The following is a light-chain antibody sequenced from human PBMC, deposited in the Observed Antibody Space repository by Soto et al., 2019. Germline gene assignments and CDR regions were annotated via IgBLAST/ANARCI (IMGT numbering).Light chain of an antibody. J-gene: IGKJ2*01. Sequence: EIVMTQSPASLSVSPGETATLSCRASQSISNSLAWYQQKPGQAPSLLIYGASTRATGIPARFSGSGSGTEFTLTISSLQPEDSALYYCQQYNNWPPRTFGEGTKVEIK. CDR2: GAS. CDR1: QSISNS. V-gene: IGKV3-15*01. CDR3: QQYNNWPPRT.